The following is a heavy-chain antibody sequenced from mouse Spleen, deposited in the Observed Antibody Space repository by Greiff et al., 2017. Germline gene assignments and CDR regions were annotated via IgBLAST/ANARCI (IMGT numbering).Heavy chain of an antibody. Sequence: EVQLQESGPELVKPGASVKIPCKASGYTFTDYNMDWVKQSHGKSLEWIGDINPNNGGTIYNQKFKGKATLTVDKSSSTAYMELRSLTSEDTAVYYCARVDYYDYDEGGNFDYWGQGTTLTVSS. J-gene: IGHJ2*01. D-gene: IGHD2-4*01. CDR1: GYTFTDYN. CDR2: INPNNGGT. V-gene: IGHV1-18*01. CDR3: ARVDYYDYDEGGNFDY.